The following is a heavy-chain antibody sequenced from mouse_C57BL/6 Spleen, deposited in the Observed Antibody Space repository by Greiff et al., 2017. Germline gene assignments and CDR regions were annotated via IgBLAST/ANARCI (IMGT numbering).Heavy chain of an antibody. J-gene: IGHJ2*01. CDR3: AAGYNFDY. D-gene: IGHD3-2*02. CDR2: IDPSDSYT. CDR1: GYTFTSYW. V-gene: IGHV1-69*01. Sequence: VQLQQPGAELVMPGASVKLSCKASGYTFTSYWMHWVKQRPGQGLEWIGEIDPSDSYTNYNQKFKGKSTLTVDKSSSTAYMQLSSLTSEDSAVYYCAAGYNFDYWGQGTTLTVSS.